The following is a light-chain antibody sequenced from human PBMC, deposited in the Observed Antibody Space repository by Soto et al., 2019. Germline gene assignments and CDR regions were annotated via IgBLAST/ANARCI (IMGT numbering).Light chain of an antibody. J-gene: IGLJ1*01. CDR2: EGS. V-gene: IGLV2-23*01. CDR1: SSDVGTYNL. Sequence: QSALTQPASVSGSPGQSITISCTGTSSDVGTYNLVSWFQQHPGKAPKVMIYEGSKRPSGVSDRFSASKSVNTASLTISGLQAEDEADYYCCSYATDSTYVFGTGTKLTVL. CDR3: CSYATDSTYV.